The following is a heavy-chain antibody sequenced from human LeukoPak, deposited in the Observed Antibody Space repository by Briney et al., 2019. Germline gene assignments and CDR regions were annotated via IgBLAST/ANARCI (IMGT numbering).Heavy chain of an antibody. CDR1: GGTFSSYA. CDR3: AKEYYDYVWGSYPDY. Sequence: SVKVSCKASGGTFSSYAISWVRQAPGQGLEWMGGIIPIFGTANYAQKFQGRVTITADESTSTAYMELSSLRSEDTAVYYCAKEYYDYVWGSYPDYWGQGTLVTVSS. CDR2: IIPIFGTA. V-gene: IGHV1-69*13. J-gene: IGHJ4*02. D-gene: IGHD3-16*01.